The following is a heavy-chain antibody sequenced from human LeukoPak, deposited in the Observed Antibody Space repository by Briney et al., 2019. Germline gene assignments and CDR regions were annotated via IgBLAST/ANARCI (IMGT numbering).Heavy chain of an antibody. CDR1: GFTFSSYE. J-gene: IGHJ5*02. D-gene: IGHD1-1*01. CDR3: AREHATTWFDP. Sequence: GGSLRLSCAASGFTFSSYEMNWVRQAPGKGLEWVSYISSSGRTIYYADSVKGRFTISRDNAKNSLYLQMSSLRAEDTAVYYCAREHATTWFDPWGQGTLVTVSS. CDR2: ISSSGRTI. V-gene: IGHV3-48*03.